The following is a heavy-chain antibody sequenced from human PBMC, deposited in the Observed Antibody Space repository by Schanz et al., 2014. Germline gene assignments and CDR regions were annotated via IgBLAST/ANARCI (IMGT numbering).Heavy chain of an antibody. V-gene: IGHV3-21*01. D-gene: IGHD3-3*02. CDR2: ISSGGRNI. CDR1: RFTISRNP. J-gene: IGHJ4*02. Sequence: VQLVESGGGLVKPERSLRLSCTGSRFTISRNPIHWVRQAPGKGLEWVSSISSGGRNISYADSLKGRFTISRDNARNSLYLQLNSLRVEDSGVYFCAQTRGTFMVPIDYWGQGTLVTVSS. CDR3: AQTRGTFMVPIDY.